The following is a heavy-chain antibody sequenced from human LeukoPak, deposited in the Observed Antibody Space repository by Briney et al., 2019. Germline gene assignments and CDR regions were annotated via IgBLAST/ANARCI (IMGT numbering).Heavy chain of an antibody. CDR2: IYYSGST. V-gene: IGHV4-39*01. Sequence: SETLSLTCTVSGGSISSSSYYWGWIRQPPGKGLEWIGSIYYSGSTYYNPSLKSRVTISVDTSKNQFSLKLSSVTAADTAVYYCARQSSYYDILTGYLAEYFQHWGQGTLVIVSS. J-gene: IGHJ1*01. CDR1: GGSISSSSYY. D-gene: IGHD3-9*01. CDR3: ARQSSYYDILTGYLAEYFQH.